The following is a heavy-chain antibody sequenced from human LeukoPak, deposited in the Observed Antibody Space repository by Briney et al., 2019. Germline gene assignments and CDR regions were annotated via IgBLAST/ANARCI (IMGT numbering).Heavy chain of an antibody. V-gene: IGHV4-34*01. CDR2: INHSGST. Sequence: SETLSLTCAVYGGSFSSYYWSWIRQPPGKGLGWIREINHSGSTNYNQSLKSRFTISVDTSKNQFSLKLSSVTAADTAVYYCARVVADFWSGYYMSRDYYFDYWGQGTLVTVSS. J-gene: IGHJ4*02. CDR1: GGSFSSYY. D-gene: IGHD3-3*01. CDR3: ARVVADFWSGYYMSRDYYFDY.